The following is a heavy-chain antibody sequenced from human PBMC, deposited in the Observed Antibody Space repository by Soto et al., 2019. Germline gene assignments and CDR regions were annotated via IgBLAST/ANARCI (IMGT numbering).Heavy chain of an antibody. V-gene: IGHV3-30*18. CDR2: ISYDGSNK. D-gene: IGHD6-13*01. CDR3: LKRDSCCLYAMGY. CDR1: GFTFSSYG. J-gene: IGHJ4*02. Sequence: GGSLRLSCAASGFTFSSYGMPWVRQAPGKGLEWVAVISYDGSNKYYADSVKGRFTISRDNSKNTLYLQMNSLRAEDTAVYYCLKRDSCCLYAMGYWGQGTLVTVYS.